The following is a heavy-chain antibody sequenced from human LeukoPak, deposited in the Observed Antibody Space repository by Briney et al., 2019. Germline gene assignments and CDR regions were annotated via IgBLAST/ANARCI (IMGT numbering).Heavy chain of an antibody. D-gene: IGHD3-10*01. CDR2: TYYRSKWYN. CDR3: ARELLWFGVMSYFDY. V-gene: IGHV6-1*01. Sequence: SQTLSLTCAISGDSVSSNSAAWNWIRQSPSRGLEWLGRTYYRSKWYNGYAVSVKSRITINPDTSKSQFSLQLNSVTPEDTAVYYCARELLWFGVMSYFDYWGQGTLVTVSS. CDR1: GDSVSSNSAA. J-gene: IGHJ4*02.